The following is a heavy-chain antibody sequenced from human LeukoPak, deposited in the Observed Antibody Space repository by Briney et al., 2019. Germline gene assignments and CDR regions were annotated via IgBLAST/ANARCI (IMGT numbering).Heavy chain of an antibody. J-gene: IGHJ4*02. CDR1: GGSFSGYY. V-gene: IGHV4-34*01. D-gene: IGHD6-19*01. CDR3: AGSQWLGKGHYFDY. CDR2: INHSGST. Sequence: SETLSLTCAVYGGSFSGYYWSWIRQPPGKGLEWIGEINHSGSTNYNPSLKSRVTISVDTSKNQFSLKLSSVTAADTAVYYCAGSQWLGKGHYFDYWGQGTLVTVSS.